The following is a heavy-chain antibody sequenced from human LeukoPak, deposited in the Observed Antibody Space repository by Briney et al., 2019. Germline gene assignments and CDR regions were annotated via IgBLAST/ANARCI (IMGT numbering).Heavy chain of an antibody. CDR3: AREYCSGGSCYLFDY. CDR1: AYTFTSYG. D-gene: IGHD2-15*01. Sequence: GASVKVSCKASAYTFTSYGISWVRQAPGQGLAWMGWISAYNGNTNYAQKLQGRVTMTTDTSTSTAYMELRSLRSDDTAVYYCAREYCSGGSCYLFDYWGQGTLVTVSS. V-gene: IGHV1-18*01. J-gene: IGHJ4*02. CDR2: ISAYNGNT.